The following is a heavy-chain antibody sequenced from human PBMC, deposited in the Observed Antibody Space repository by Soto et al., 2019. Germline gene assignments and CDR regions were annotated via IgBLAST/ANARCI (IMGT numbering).Heavy chain of an antibody. CDR2: IYHSGST. CDR3: ASLNYGDYDRFDY. J-gene: IGHJ4*02. D-gene: IGHD4-17*01. CDR1: GGSLSSGGYS. Sequence: SETLSLTCAVSGGSLSSGGYSWSWLRQPPGKGLEWIGYIYHSGSTYYNQSLKSRVTIPVDRSKNQFSLKLSSVTAADTAVYYCASLNYGDYDRFDYWGQGSVVTVSS. V-gene: IGHV4-30-2*01.